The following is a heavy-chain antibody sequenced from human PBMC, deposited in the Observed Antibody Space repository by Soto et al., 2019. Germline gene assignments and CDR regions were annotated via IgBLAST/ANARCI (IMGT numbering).Heavy chain of an antibody. CDR2: ISASTRNT. CDR3: VICYCSVGSCYACWHFDL. J-gene: IGHJ2*01. D-gene: IGHD2-15*01. Sequence: QVQLVQSGGEVKKPGASVKVSCQASGCTFSDYAISWVRQAPGQGLEWMGWISASTRNTDQAQNFQGRVIMTLDTSTNTAYMELRSLRSDDTAVYYCVICYCSVGSCYACWHFDLWGRGTLVTVSS. CDR1: GCTFSDYA. V-gene: IGHV1-18*01.